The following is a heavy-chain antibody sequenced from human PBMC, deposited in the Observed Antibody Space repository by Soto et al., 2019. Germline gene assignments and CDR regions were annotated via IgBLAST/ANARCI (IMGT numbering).Heavy chain of an antibody. Sequence: SETLSLTCTVSGRPFSSVNYYWSWIRQPPGKGLEWIGYICYSGSTYYNPSLRSRVTISVDTSKNQFSLKLSSVTAADTAVYYCARYGSGECNRGSCYSPFDYWGQGTLVTVSS. CDR3: ARYGSGECNRGSCYSPFDY. J-gene: IGHJ4*02. V-gene: IGHV4-30-4*01. CDR1: GRPFSSVNYY. CDR2: ICYSGST. D-gene: IGHD2-15*01.